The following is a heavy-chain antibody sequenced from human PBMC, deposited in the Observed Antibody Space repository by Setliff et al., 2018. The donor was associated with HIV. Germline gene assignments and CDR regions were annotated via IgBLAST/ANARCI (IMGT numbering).Heavy chain of an antibody. CDR3: ARDPGGIFDAFDV. Sequence: SVKVSCKASGGTFTNHGIGWVRQAPGRRLEWLGGVIPMFGITNDGQKFQGRVAITTDESTSTAYMELSSLRSDDTALYYCARDPGGIFDAFDVWGQGTMVTVSS. CDR2: VIPMFGIT. V-gene: IGHV1-69*05. CDR1: GGTFTNHG. J-gene: IGHJ3*01. D-gene: IGHD3-3*01.